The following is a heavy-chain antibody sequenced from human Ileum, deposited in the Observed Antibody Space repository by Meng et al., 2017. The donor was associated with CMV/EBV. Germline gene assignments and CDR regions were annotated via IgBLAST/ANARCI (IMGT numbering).Heavy chain of an antibody. Sequence: LRCDISGDNVSSSSAAWHWIRQSPSRGLEWLGKTYYRSKWYHDYAVSLKSRITINSDTSKNQFSLLLNSVTPEDTAVYYCGSWYFDYWGQGTLVTVSS. CDR3: GSWYFDY. CDR1: GDNVSSSSAA. J-gene: IGHJ4*02. V-gene: IGHV6-1*01. CDR2: TYYRSKWYH.